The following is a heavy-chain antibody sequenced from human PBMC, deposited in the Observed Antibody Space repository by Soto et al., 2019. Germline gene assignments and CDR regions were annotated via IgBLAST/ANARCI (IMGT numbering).Heavy chain of an antibody. CDR2: IPYTGRT. J-gene: IGHJ5*02. V-gene: IGHV4-31*03. CDR1: GGSINSGAYY. Sequence: QVQLQESGPGLVKPSQTLSLTCSVSGGSINSGAYYWGWIRQHPGKGVEWIGYIPYTGRTYSNPSLQSRVTLALDLSESQFSLQLTSVTAADTAVYFCARVSATGTRWIDPWGQGTLVTVSP. D-gene: IGHD6-13*01. CDR3: ARVSATGTRWIDP.